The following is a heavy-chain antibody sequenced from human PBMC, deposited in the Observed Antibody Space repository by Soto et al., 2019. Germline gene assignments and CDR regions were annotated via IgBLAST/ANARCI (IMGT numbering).Heavy chain of an antibody. Sequence: SLTVAWTAAGGAFSDHGCPLLRQAPGQGLEWMGGTIPVFNTAKYAQKFQGRVTVTADKFTNIAYMELSSLRSEDTAFYFCARGVYGSGNYYTGPSAFDIWGQGTMVTVS. CDR1: GGAFSDHG. CDR2: TIPVFNTA. CDR3: ARGVYGSGNYYTGPSAFDI. J-gene: IGHJ3*02. D-gene: IGHD3-10*01. V-gene: IGHV1-69*06.